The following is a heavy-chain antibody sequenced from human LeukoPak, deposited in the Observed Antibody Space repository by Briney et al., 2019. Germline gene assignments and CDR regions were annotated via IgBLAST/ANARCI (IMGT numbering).Heavy chain of an antibody. CDR3: VKDRSSPIAAARFDY. J-gene: IGHJ4*02. V-gene: IGHV3-30*02. CDR1: GFSFSSYG. CDR2: IRYDGSNK. Sequence: GGSLRLSCAASGFSFSSYGMHWVRQAPGKGLEWVAFIRYDGSNKYYADSVKGRFTISRDNSKNTLYLQMSSLRTEDTAVYYCVKDRSSPIAAARFDYWGQGTLVTASS. D-gene: IGHD6-13*01.